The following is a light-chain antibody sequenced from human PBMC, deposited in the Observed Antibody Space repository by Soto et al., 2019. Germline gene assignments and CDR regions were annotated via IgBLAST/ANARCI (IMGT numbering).Light chain of an antibody. V-gene: IGKV1-9*01. CDR1: QGITNY. Sequence: DNQLTQSPSFLSASVGDRVTIACRATQGITNYLVWYQQKPGKAPELLIHSASTLEIGVPARFSGSGSGTEFTLTISSLQPEDLATYYCQQVNSVPFTFGPGTKVDIK. CDR2: SAS. J-gene: IGKJ3*01. CDR3: QQVNSVPFT.